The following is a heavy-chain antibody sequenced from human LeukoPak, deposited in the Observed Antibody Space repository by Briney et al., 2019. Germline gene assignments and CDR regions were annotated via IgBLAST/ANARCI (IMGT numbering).Heavy chain of an antibody. CDR1: GYTFSSYG. V-gene: IGHV1-18*01. J-gene: IGHJ4*02. Sequence: ASVKVSCKTSGYTFSSYGISWVRQAPGRGLEWMGWISAYNDNTNYAQNLQGRVTMTTDTPTSTAYMELRSLRSDDTAVYYCARGGVGDPTSDYWGQGTLVTVSS. CDR2: ISAYNDNT. D-gene: IGHD3-10*01. CDR3: ARGGVGDPTSDY.